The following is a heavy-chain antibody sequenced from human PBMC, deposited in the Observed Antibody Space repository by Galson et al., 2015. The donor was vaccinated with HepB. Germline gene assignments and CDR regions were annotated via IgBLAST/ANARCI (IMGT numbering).Heavy chain of an antibody. Sequence: SVKVSCKASGYTFSGYYMHWVRQAPGQGLEWMGWINPNSGGTNYAQNFQGRVTMTRDTSISTAYMELSRLRSDDTAVYYCARGADDGRYYYYYMDVWGRGTTVTVSS. CDR2: INPNSGGT. J-gene: IGHJ6*03. V-gene: IGHV1-2*02. D-gene: IGHD1-1*01. CDR1: GYTFSGYY. CDR3: ARGADDGRYYYYYMDV.